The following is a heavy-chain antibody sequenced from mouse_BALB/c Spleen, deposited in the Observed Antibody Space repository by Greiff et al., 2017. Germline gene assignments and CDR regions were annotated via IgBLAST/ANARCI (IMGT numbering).Heavy chain of an antibody. CDR1: GFNIKDTY. CDR3: ARGGITTASLDY. V-gene: IGHV14-3*02. D-gene: IGHD1-2*01. J-gene: IGHJ2*01. CDR2: IDPANGNT. Sequence: VQLQQSGAELVKPGASVKLSCTASGFNIKDTYMHWVKQRPEQGLEWIGRIDPANGNTKYDPKFQGKATITADTSSNTAYLQLSSLTSEDTAVYYCARGGITTASLDYWGQGTTLTVSS.